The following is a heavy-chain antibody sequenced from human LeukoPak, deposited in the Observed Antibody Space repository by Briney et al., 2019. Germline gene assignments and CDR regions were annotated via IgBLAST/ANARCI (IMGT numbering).Heavy chain of an antibody. J-gene: IGHJ4*02. CDR3: ARTGLIAAAGYFDY. D-gene: IGHD6-13*01. Sequence: SETLSLTCTVSGGSISSGDYYWSWIRQPPGKGLEWIGYIYYSGSTYYNPSLKSRVTISVDTSKNQFSLKLSSVTAADTAVYYCARTGLIAAAGYFDYWGQGTLVTVSS. CDR2: IYYSGST. V-gene: IGHV4-30-4*01. CDR1: GGSISSGDYY.